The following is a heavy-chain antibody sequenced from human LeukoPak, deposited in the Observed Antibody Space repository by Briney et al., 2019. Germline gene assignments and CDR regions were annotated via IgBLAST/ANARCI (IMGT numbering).Heavy chain of an antibody. V-gene: IGHV3-23*01. Sequence: GGSLRLSCAASGFTFSSYAMCWVRQVPGKGLEWVSVISGSGDNTYYADSVKGRFTISRDNSKNMLYLQMNSLRAEDTAVYYCAKWKYSNSGIDDYWGQGTLVTVSS. CDR3: AKWKYSNSGIDDY. J-gene: IGHJ4*02. CDR2: ISGSGDNT. D-gene: IGHD6-6*01. CDR1: GFTFSSYA.